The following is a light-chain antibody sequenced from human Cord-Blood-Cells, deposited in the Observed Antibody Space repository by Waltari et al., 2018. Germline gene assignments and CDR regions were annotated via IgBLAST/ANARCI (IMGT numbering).Light chain of an antibody. J-gene: IGKJ4*01. CDR1: PSVTSSY. CDR2: GAS. CDR3: QQDGSSPLT. Sequence: EIVLTQSPGTLSLSPGQRATLSCRASPSVTSSYLAWYQQKPGQAPRLLIYGASSRATGIPYRFSGSGSGTDFTLTISSLEPEDFAVYYCQQDGSSPLTFGGGTKVEIK. V-gene: IGKV3-20*01.